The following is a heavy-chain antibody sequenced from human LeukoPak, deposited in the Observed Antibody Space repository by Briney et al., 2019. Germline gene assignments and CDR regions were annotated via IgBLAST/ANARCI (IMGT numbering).Heavy chain of an antibody. CDR1: GCSITGYH. CDR2: IYSSGST. V-gene: IGHV4-4*08. J-gene: IGHJ3*02. Sequence: SETLSLTCTVSGCSITGYHWSWIRQPPGKGLEWIGYIYSSGSTEYKPSLKSRATISADTSKNQFSLKLTSVTAADTAIYYCARRNDFDIWGQGTMVAVSS. CDR3: ARRNDFDI.